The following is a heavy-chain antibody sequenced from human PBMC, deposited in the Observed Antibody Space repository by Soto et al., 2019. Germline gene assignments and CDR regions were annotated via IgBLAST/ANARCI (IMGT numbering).Heavy chain of an antibody. CDR2: INHSGIT. V-gene: IGHV4-34*01. Sequence: SDTLSLTCAFYCGSFSGDYWICILQPPGKGLEWIGEINHSGITNYNPSLKSRVTISVDTSKTQFSLKLSSVTAADTAVYYCARGYGSSLHLTFDYWGQGTLVTVSS. CDR3: ARGYGSSLHLTFDY. D-gene: IGHD6-6*01. CDR1: CGSFSGDY. J-gene: IGHJ4*02.